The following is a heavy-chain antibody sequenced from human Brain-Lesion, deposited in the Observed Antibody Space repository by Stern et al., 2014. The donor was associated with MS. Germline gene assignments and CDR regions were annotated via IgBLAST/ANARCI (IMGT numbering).Heavy chain of an antibody. J-gene: IGHJ6*02. Sequence: VQLLQSGAEVKKPGASVKVSCKTSGYIFTGYYINWVRQAPGQGLEWMAWINPNTGGTKNAQKFQGRVTMSRDTSISTAYVELSSLTSDDTAVYYCARDQRGITIFGVVTDYYFLGMDVWGQGTTVTVSS. CDR1: GYIFTGYY. CDR3: ARDQRGITIFGVVTDYYFLGMDV. D-gene: IGHD3-3*01. V-gene: IGHV1-2*02. CDR2: INPNTGGT.